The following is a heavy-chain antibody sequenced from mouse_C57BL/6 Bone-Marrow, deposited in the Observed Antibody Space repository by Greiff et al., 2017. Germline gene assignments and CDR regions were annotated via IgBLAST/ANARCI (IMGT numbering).Heavy chain of an antibody. J-gene: IGHJ3*01. V-gene: IGHV1-18*01. CDR2: INPNNGGT. CDR1: GYTFTDYN. CDR3: ARAFYYGSLQAWFAY. Sequence: EVKLMESGPELVKPGASVKIPCKASGYTFTDYNMDWVKQSHGKSLEWIGDINPNNGGTIYNQKFKGKATLTVDKSSSTAYMELRSLTSEDTAVYYCARAFYYGSLQAWFAYWGQGTLVTVSA. D-gene: IGHD1-1*01.